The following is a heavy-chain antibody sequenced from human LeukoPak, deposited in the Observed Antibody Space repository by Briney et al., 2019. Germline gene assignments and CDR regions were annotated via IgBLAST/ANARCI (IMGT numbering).Heavy chain of an antibody. CDR1: GFSFSSKW. CDR3: ASQSYARFDP. D-gene: IGHD3-16*01. Sequence: GGSLRLSCAASGFSFSSKWMSWVRQAPGKGLEWVGNIQPDGSEQYPVDSVKGRFTISRDNARNSLFLQMNSLRVEDTAVYYCASQSYARFDPWGQGTLVTVAS. CDR2: IQPDGSEQ. V-gene: IGHV3-7*01. J-gene: IGHJ5*02.